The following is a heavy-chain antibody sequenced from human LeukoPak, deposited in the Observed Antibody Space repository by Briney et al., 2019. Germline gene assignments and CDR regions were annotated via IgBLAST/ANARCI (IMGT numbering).Heavy chain of an antibody. CDR3: ARLKGYGDRSPFDY. Sequence: SETLSLTCTVSGGSISSYYWSWIRQPAGKGLEWIGRIYTSGSTNYNPSLKSRVTMSVDTSKNQFSLKLSSVTAADTAVYYCARLKGYGDRSPFDYWGQGTLVTVSS. D-gene: IGHD4-17*01. CDR1: GGSISSYY. J-gene: IGHJ4*02. CDR2: IYTSGST. V-gene: IGHV4-4*07.